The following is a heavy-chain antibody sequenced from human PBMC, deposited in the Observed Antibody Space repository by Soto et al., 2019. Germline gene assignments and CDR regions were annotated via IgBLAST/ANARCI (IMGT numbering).Heavy chain of an antibody. CDR3: AREIFDTAMVTRYYYGMDV. CDR1: GGSVSSGSYY. Sequence: SETLSLTCTVSGGSVSSGSYYWSWIRQPPGKGLEWIGYIYYSGSTNYNPSLKSRVTISVDTSKNQFSLKLSSVTAADTAVYYCAREIFDTAMVTRYYYGMDVWGHGTTVTLSS. V-gene: IGHV4-61*01. CDR2: IYYSGST. D-gene: IGHD5-18*01. J-gene: IGHJ6*02.